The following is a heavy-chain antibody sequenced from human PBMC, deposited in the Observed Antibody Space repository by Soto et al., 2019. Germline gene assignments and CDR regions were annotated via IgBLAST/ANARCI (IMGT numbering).Heavy chain of an antibody. CDR2: IFYSGST. J-gene: IGHJ4*02. Sequence: SETLSLTCTVSGGSISSTSYYWGWIRQSPGKGLEWIGSIFYSGSTNYDPSLKSRVTISVDTSKNQFSLKLTSVTAADTAVYYCARDKITGLFDYWGQGTLVTVSS. V-gene: IGHV4-39*07. CDR3: ARDKITGLFDY. CDR1: GGSISSTSYY. D-gene: IGHD2-8*02.